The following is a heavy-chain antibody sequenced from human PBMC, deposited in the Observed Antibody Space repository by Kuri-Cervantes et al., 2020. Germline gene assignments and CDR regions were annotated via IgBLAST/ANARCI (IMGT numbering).Heavy chain of an antibody. D-gene: IGHD4-17*01. CDR2: IYHSGST. Sequence: SETLSLTCTVSDYSISSNYYWGWIRQPPGKGLEWIGSIYHSGSTYYNPSLKSRVTISVDTSKNQFSPKLSSVTAADTAVYYCASLHDYGENDYWGQGTLVTVSS. J-gene: IGHJ4*02. CDR3: ASLHDYGENDY. CDR1: DYSISSNYY. V-gene: IGHV4-38-2*02.